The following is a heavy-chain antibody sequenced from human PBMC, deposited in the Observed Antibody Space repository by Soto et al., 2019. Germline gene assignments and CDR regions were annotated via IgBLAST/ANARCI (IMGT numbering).Heavy chain of an antibody. D-gene: IGHD4-17*01. CDR2: ISGSGGST. CDR3: AKDPCVCGDSSDNWFDP. CDR1: GFTFSSYA. V-gene: IGHV3-23*01. Sequence: PGGSLRLSCAASGFTFSSYAMSWVRQAPGKGLEWVSAISGSGGSTYYADSVKGRFTISRDNSKNTLYLQMNSLRAEDTAVYYCAKDPCVCGDSSDNWFDPWGQGTLVTVSS. J-gene: IGHJ5*02.